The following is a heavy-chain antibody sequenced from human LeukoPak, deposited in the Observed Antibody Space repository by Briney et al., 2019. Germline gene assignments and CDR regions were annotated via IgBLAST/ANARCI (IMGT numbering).Heavy chain of an antibody. D-gene: IGHD1-26*01. V-gene: IGHV3-13*01. J-gene: IGHJ3*02. CDR1: GFTVSNYE. Sequence: PGGSLRLSCAGSGFTVSNYELQWVRHGVEGGLGWASPIGIGGDTFYTSSVKGRFTISRENAKNSFFLQKSSLSDGDTALYYCVREGSGTSGDGFDIWGQGTMVTVSS. CDR3: VREGSGTSGDGFDI. CDR2: IGIGGDT.